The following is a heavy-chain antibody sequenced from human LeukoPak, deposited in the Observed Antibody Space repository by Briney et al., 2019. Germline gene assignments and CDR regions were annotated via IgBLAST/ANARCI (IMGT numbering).Heavy chain of an antibody. D-gene: IGHD3-10*01. CDR2: IYYSGST. CDR3: ARTVWALGEPQTYYYYYMDV. J-gene: IGHJ6*03. Sequence: SETLSLTCTVSGGSISSYYWSWIRQPPGKGLEWIGYIYYSGSTNYNPSLKSRVTISVDTSKNQFSLKLSSVTAADTAVYYCARTVWALGEPQTYYYYYMDVWGKGTTVTVSS. CDR1: GGSISSYY. V-gene: IGHV4-59*01.